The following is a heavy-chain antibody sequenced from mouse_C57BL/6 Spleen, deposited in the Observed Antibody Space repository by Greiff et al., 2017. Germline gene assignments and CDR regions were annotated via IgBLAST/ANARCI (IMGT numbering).Heavy chain of an antibody. CDR2: IDPNSGGT. CDR1: GYTFTSYW. CDR3: ARSEITTVVATDYAMDY. D-gene: IGHD1-1*01. J-gene: IGHJ4*01. Sequence: QVHVKQPGAELVKPGASVKLSCKASGYTFTSYWMHWVKQRPGRGLEWIGRIDPNSGGTKYNEKFKSKATLTVDKPSSTAYMQLSSLTSEDSAVYYCARSEITTVVATDYAMDYWGQGTSVTVSS. V-gene: IGHV1-72*01.